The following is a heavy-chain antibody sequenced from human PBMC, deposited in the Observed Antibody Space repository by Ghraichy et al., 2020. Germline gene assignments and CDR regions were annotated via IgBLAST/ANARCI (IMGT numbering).Heavy chain of an antibody. CDR1: GFTFSSYW. V-gene: IGHV3-74*01. CDR3: ARDLAYYDILTGYYYYYGMDV. Sequence: GGSLRLSCGASGFTFSSYWMHWVRQAPGKGLVWVSRINSDGSSTSYADSVKGRFTISRDNAKNTLYLQMNSLRAEDTAVYYCARDLAYYDILTGYYYYYGMDVWGQGTTVTVSS. D-gene: IGHD3-9*01. J-gene: IGHJ6*02. CDR2: INSDGSST.